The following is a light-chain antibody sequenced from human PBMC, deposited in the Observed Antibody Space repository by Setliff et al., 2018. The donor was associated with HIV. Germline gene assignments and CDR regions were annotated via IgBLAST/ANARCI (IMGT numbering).Light chain of an antibody. J-gene: IGLJ1*01. V-gene: IGLV2-23*02. Sequence: QSVLTQPASVSGSPGQSITISCTGTSSDVGSYNLVSWYQQHPGKAPKLMIYEVIKRPSGVSNRFSGSKSGNTASLTISGPQAEDEADYYCCSYAGSSTYVFGTGTKVTVL. CDR3: CSYAGSSTYV. CDR2: EVI. CDR1: SSDVGSYNL.